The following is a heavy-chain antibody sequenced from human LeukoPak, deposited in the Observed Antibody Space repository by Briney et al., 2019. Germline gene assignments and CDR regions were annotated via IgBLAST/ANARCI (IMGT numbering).Heavy chain of an antibody. V-gene: IGHV4-34*01. Sequence: KSSETLSLTCAVYGGSFSGYYWSWIRQPPGKGLEWIGEINHSGSTNYNPSLKSRVTISVDTSKNQFSLKLSSVTAADTAVYYCARGYPYNYYDSSGYYRLADFDYWGQGTLVTVSS. CDR2: INHSGST. CDR1: GGSFSGYY. D-gene: IGHD3-22*01. CDR3: ARGYPYNYYDSSGYYRLADFDY. J-gene: IGHJ4*02.